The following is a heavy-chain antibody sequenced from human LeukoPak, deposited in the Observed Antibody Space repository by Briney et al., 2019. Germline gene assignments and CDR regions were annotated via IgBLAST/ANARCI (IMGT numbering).Heavy chain of an antibody. Sequence: ASVKVSCKASGYTFTCYYMHWVRQAPGQGLEWMGFINPNSGGTNYAQKFQGRVTMTRDTSISKAYMELSRLRSDDTAVYYCARDRGRYFDWLRVYPPGNYYYYYMDVWGKGTTVTTSS. V-gene: IGHV1-2*02. CDR2: INPNSGGT. CDR3: ARDRGRYFDWLRVYPPGNYYYYYMDV. CDR1: GYTFTCYY. J-gene: IGHJ6*03. D-gene: IGHD3-9*01.